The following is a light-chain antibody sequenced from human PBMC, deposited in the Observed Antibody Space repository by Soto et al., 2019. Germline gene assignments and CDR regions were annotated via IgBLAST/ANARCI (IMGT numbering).Light chain of an antibody. V-gene: IGKV3-11*01. CDR3: QQGSNWPRT. J-gene: IGKJ5*01. Sequence: EIVMTQSPATLSVSPGEGATLSCRASQSVSSYLAWYQQKPGQAPRLVIYDASKRAPGIPARFSGSGSGTDFTLTISSLEPEDFAVYYCQQGSNWPRTFGQGTRLEIK. CDR1: QSVSSY. CDR2: DAS.